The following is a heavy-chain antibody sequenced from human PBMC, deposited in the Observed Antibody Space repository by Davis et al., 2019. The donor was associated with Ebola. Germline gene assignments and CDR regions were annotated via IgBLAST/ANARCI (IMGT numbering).Heavy chain of an antibody. V-gene: IGHV1-8*01. CDR3: VRVAVPYYDFWSGASPPEDF. CDR2: MNPNSGNT. CDR1: GYTFTSYD. J-gene: IGHJ4*02. D-gene: IGHD3-3*01. Sequence: AASVKVSCKASGYTFTSYDINWVRQATGQGIEWMGWMNPNSGNTGYAQKFQGRVTMTRNTSISTAYMELISLRSEDTAVYYCVRVAVPYYDFWSGASPPEDFWGQGTLVTVSS.